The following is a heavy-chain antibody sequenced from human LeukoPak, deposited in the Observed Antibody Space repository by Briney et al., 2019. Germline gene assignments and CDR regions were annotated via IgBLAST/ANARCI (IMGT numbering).Heavy chain of an antibody. J-gene: IGHJ6*03. V-gene: IGHV1-8*01. D-gene: IGHD6-13*01. Sequence: ASVKVSCKASGYTFTSYDINWVRQATEQGLEGMGGMNPNRGNTGYAQKFQGRVTMTRNTSISTAYMELSSLRSEDTAVYYCARVVAAAGTAFYYYYYYMDVWGKGTTVTISS. CDR1: GYTFTSYD. CDR2: MNPNRGNT. CDR3: ARVVAAAGTAFYYYYYYMDV.